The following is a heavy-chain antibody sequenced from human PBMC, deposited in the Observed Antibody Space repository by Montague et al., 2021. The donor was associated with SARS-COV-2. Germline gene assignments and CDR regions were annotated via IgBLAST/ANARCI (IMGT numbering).Heavy chain of an antibody. V-gene: IGHV4-34*01. Sequence: SETLSLTCAVYGGSFSPYYWAWIRQPLPWIRQSPGKGLEWIGNIXHSGNTNYNPSLKSRVSISVDTSSSQFSLYLTSVTAADAAVYYCARDQTVSEWVWYGMDVWGPGTTVTVSS. CDR3: ARDQTVSEWVWYGMDV. CDR1: GGSFSPYY. D-gene: IGHD3-3*01. CDR2: IXHSGNT. J-gene: IGHJ6*02.